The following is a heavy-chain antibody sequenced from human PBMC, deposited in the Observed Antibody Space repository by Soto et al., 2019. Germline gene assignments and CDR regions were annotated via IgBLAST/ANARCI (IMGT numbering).Heavy chain of an antibody. J-gene: IGHJ4*02. CDR2: ISGFNGQT. D-gene: IGHD2-15*01. CDR3: ARVDPRGVAVVRDY. Sequence: ASVKVSCKASGNTFASHGFSWVRQAPGQGLEGMGWISGFNGQTNYALKFQGRVTLTTDTSTSTAYMELRSLRSDDTAVYFFARVDPRGVAVVRDYWSQGKRVTVSS. V-gene: IGHV1-18*01. CDR1: GNTFASHG.